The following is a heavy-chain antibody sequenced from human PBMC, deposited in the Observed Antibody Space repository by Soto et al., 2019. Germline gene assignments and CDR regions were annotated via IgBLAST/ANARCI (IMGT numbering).Heavy chain of an antibody. CDR3: AHSLVRGVIGPYYYYYYMDV. CDR2: IYWDDDK. J-gene: IGHJ6*03. V-gene: IGHV2-5*02. D-gene: IGHD3-10*01. CDR1: GFSLSTSGVG. Sequence: SGPTLVNPTQTLTLTCTFSGFSLSTSGVGVGWIRQPPGKALEWLALIYWDDDKRYSPSLKSRLTITKDTSKNQVVLTMTNMDPVDTATYYCAHSLVRGVIGPYYYYYYMDVWGKGTTVTVSS.